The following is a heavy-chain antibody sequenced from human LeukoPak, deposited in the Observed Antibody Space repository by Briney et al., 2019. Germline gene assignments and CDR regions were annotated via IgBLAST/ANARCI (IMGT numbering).Heavy chain of an antibody. CDR2: ISYDGSNK. D-gene: IGHD3-10*01. CDR3: AKDLEITMVRVVYYGMDV. V-gene: IGHV3-30*18. CDR1: GFTFSSYG. Sequence: GGSLRLSCAASGFTFSSYGMHWVRQAPGKGLEWVAVISYDGSNKYYADSVKGRFTISRDNSKNTLYLQMNSLRAEDTAVYYCAKDLEITMVRVVYYGMDVWGQGTTVTVSS. J-gene: IGHJ6*02.